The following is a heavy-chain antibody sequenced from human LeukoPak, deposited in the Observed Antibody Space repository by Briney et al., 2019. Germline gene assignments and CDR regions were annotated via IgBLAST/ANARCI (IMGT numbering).Heavy chain of an antibody. CDR3: ARARGVVPAADYYYYMDV. V-gene: IGHV1-69*13. CDR1: GYTFTSYG. D-gene: IGHD2-2*01. Sequence: SVKVSCKASGYTFTSYGISWVRQAPGQGLEWMGGIIPIFGTANYAQKFQGRVTITADESTSTAYMELSSLSSGDTAVYYCARARGVVPAADYYYYMDVWGKGTTVTVSS. CDR2: IIPIFGTA. J-gene: IGHJ6*03.